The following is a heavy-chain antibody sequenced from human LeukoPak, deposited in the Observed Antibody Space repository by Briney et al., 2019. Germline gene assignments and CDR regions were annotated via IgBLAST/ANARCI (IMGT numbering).Heavy chain of an antibody. CDR3: ARSGLYVVRYGMDV. D-gene: IGHD2-8*01. J-gene: IGHJ6*02. V-gene: IGHV1-69*01. Sequence: SVKVSCKDSGGTFSSYAINWVRQAPGQGLEWMGGIIPIFGTANYAQKFQGRVTITADESTSTAYMELSSLRSEDTAVYYCARSGLYVVRYGMDVWGQGTTVTVSS. CDR1: GGTFSSYA. CDR2: IIPIFGTA.